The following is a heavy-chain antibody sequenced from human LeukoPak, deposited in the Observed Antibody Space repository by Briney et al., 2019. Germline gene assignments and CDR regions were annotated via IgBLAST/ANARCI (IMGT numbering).Heavy chain of an antibody. CDR2: INPKTGGT. D-gene: IGHD4-17*01. V-gene: IGHV1-2*02. J-gene: IGHJ4*02. Sequence: ASVKVSCKASGYTFTDYHMHWVRQAPGQGLEWMGWINPKTGGTNYAQKFQGRVTLTRDTSISTAYMEVSSLTSDDTAVYYCAIFQGTYGDNDNDFWGQGTLVTVSS. CDR3: AIFQGTYGDNDNDF. CDR1: GYTFTDYH.